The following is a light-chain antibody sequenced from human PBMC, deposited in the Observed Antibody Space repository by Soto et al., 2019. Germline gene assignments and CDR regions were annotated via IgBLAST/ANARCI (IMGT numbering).Light chain of an antibody. Sequence: DIQMTQSPSSLSASVGDEVTITSRARQPIITYLNWYQLKPGKPPRLLIYAASSLQSGVPSRFSGSGSGTDFTLTISSLQPEDFATYSCQQSYNSPQTFGRGTKVEIK. CDR1: QPIITY. CDR2: AAS. J-gene: IGKJ1*01. V-gene: IGKV1-39*01. CDR3: QQSYNSPQT.